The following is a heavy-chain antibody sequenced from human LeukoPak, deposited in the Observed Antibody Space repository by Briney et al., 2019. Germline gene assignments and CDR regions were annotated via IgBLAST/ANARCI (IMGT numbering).Heavy chain of an antibody. D-gene: IGHD5-12*01. CDR3: ARGSGYSGQLDY. J-gene: IGHJ4*02. V-gene: IGHV1-8*01. CDR1: GYTFTSYD. Sequence: GASVKVSCKASGYTFTSYDINWVRQATGQGLEWMGWMNPNSGSTGYAQKFQGRVTMTRNTSISTAYMELSSLRSEDTAVYYCARGSGYSGQLDYWGQGTLVTVSS. CDR2: MNPNSGST.